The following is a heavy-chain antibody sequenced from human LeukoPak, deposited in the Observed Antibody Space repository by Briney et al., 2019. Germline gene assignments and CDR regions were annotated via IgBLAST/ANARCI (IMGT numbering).Heavy chain of an antibody. CDR3: AKDMGDFGNYYYYGMDV. V-gene: IGHV3-7*01. D-gene: IGHD3-16*01. CDR1: GFTFSSYW. CDR2: IKQDGSEK. J-gene: IGHJ6*02. Sequence: PGGSLRLSCAASGFTFSSYWMSWVRQAPGKGLEWVANIKQDGSEKYYVDSVKGRFTISRDNAKNSLYLQMNSLRAEDTAVYYCAKDMGDFGNYYYYGMDVWGQGTTVTVSS.